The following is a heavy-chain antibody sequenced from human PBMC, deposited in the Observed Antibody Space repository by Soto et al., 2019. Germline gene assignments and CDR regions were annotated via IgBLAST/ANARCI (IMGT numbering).Heavy chain of an antibody. Sequence: QVQLQESGPGLVKPSETLSLTCTVSGGSISSYYWSWIRQPPGKGLEWIGYIYYSGSTNYNPSLKSRVTISVDTSKNQFSLKLSSVTAADTAVYYCAGGVGDFDYWGQGTLVTVSS. CDR2: IYYSGST. D-gene: IGHD3-16*01. CDR1: GGSISSYY. J-gene: IGHJ4*02. CDR3: AGGVGDFDY. V-gene: IGHV4-59*01.